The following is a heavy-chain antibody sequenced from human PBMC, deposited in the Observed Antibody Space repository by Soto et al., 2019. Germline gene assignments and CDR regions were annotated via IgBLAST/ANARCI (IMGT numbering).Heavy chain of an antibody. CDR1: GGSISSGGYY. J-gene: IGHJ4*02. V-gene: IGHV4-31*03. D-gene: IGHD3-3*01. Sequence: PSETLSLTCTVSGGSISSGGYYWSWIRQHPGKGLEWIGYIYYSGSTYYNTSLKSRVTISVDTSKNQFSLKLSSVTAADTAVYYCAREVRFLEWPRYFDYWGQGTLVTVSS. CDR2: IYYSGST. CDR3: AREVRFLEWPRYFDY.